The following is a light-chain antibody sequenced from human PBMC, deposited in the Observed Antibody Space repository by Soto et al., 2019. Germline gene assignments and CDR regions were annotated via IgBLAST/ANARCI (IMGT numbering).Light chain of an antibody. CDR3: SSYTSSSPVV. CDR1: SSDVGGYNY. J-gene: IGLJ2*01. CDR2: DVS. V-gene: IGLV2-14*01. Sequence: QSALTQPASVSGSPGQSITISCTGTSSDVGGYNYVSWYQQHPGKAPKLMIYDVSNRPSGVSNRFYGSKSGNTASLTISGLQAEDEAAYYCSSYTSSSPVVFGGGTKLTVL.